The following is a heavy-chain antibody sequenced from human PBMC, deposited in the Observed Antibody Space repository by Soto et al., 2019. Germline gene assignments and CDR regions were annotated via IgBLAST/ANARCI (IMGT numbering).Heavy chain of an antibody. CDR2: IYYSGST. CDR1: GGSISSSSYY. V-gene: IGHV4-39*01. D-gene: IGHD3-10*01. Sequence: QLQLQESGPGLVKPSETLSLTCTVSGGSISSSSYYWGWIRQPPGKGLEWIGSIYYSGSTYYNPSLKSRVTISVDTSKNQFSLKLSSVTAADTAVYYCARPEFGVRGVYWFDPWGQGTLVTVSS. J-gene: IGHJ5*02. CDR3: ARPEFGVRGVYWFDP.